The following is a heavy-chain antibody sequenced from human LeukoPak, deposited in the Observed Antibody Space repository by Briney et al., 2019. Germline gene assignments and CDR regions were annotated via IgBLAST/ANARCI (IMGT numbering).Heavy chain of an antibody. D-gene: IGHD1-26*01. CDR2: ISSSSSYI. Sequence: PGGSLRLSCAASGFTFSSYSMNWVRQAPGKGLEWVSSISSSSSYIYYADSVKGRFTISRDNAKNSLYLQMNSLRAEDTAVYYCARDLQYSGSRAGYWGQGTLVTVSS. V-gene: IGHV3-21*01. CDR1: GFTFSSYS. CDR3: ARDLQYSGSRAGY. J-gene: IGHJ4*02.